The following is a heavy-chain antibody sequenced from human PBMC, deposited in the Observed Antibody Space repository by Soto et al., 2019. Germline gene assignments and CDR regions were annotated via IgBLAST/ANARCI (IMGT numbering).Heavy chain of an antibody. CDR2: INSDGTT. J-gene: IGHJ4*02. CDR3: ARHRGRYGEADY. Sequence: QLQLQESGPGLVKTSETLSLVCSVSGGSVGSSSHYWGWIRQPPGKGLEWIANINSDGTTYSNPSLESRLIISIDTSKNQFSLKLTSVAAADTAVYYCARHRGRYGEADYWGQGTLVSVSS. CDR1: GGSVGSSSHY. D-gene: IGHD4-17*01. V-gene: IGHV4-39*01.